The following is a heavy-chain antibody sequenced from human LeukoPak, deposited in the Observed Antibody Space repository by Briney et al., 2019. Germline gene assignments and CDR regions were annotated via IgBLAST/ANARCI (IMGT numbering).Heavy chain of an antibody. CDR2: INPNSGGT. V-gene: IGHV1-2*02. J-gene: IGHJ4*02. CDR1: GYTFTGYY. Sequence: ASVKVSCKASGYTFTGYYMHWVRQAPGQGLEWMGCINPNSGGTNYAQKFQGRVTMTRDTSISTACMELSRLRSDDTAVYYCARRPSEYYYDSSGFDYWGQGTLVTVSS. D-gene: IGHD3-22*01. CDR3: ARRPSEYYYDSSGFDY.